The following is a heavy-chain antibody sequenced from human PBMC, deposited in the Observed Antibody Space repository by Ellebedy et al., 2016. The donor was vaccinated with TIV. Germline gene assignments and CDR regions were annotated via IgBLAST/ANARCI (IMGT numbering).Heavy chain of an antibody. Sequence: ASVKVSCXASGYTFTSYDINWVRQATGQGFEWMGWISAYNGNTNYAQKLQGRVTMTTDTSTSTAYMELRSLRSDDTAVYYCARVEGAYCGGDCYPPLFQHWGQGTLVTVSS. CDR1: GYTFTSYD. J-gene: IGHJ1*01. D-gene: IGHD2-21*02. CDR3: ARVEGAYCGGDCYPPLFQH. CDR2: ISAYNGNT. V-gene: IGHV1-18*01.